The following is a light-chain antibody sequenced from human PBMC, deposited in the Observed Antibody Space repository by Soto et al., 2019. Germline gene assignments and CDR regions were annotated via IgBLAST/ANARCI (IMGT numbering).Light chain of an antibody. V-gene: IGKV1-39*01. J-gene: IGKJ4*01. CDR1: QSISSY. CDR2: TAS. CDR3: QQSFSTPPT. Sequence: DIQMTQSPSSLSASVGDRVTLTCRASQSISSYLNWYQQKPGKAPKLLIYTASSFQSGVPSRFSGSRSGTDFTLTISSLQPEDFATYYGQQSFSTPPTFGGGTKVEIK.